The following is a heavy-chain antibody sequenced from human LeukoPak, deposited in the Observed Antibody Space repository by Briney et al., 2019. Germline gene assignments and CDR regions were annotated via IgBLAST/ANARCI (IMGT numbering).Heavy chain of an antibody. D-gene: IGHD3-3*01. CDR1: GGPFSGYY. CDR2: INHSRSA. CDR3: ARGSWSDRYDY. J-gene: IGHJ4*02. Sequence: KPSETLSLTCAVSGGPFSGYYWSWIRQPPEKGLEWIGEINHSRSANYNPSLKSRVTISVDTSRKHFSMKLTSVTAADTAVYYCARGSWSDRYDYWGQGTLVTVSS. V-gene: IGHV4-34*01.